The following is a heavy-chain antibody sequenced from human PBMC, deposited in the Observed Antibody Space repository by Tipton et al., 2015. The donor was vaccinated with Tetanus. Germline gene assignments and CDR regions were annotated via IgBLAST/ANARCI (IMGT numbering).Heavy chain of an antibody. D-gene: IGHD4-17*01. V-gene: IGHV4-34*01. CDR3: ARSRPGAMTTVTTFEY. Sequence: LRLSCAVYGGSFSGHYWSWIRQPPGKGLEWIGEINLSGRTNYNSSLKSRVTISVDTSKNQFSLKLSSVTAADTAVYYCARSRPGAMTTVTTFEYWGQGILVTVPS. CDR1: GGSFSGHY. J-gene: IGHJ4*02. CDR2: INLSGRT.